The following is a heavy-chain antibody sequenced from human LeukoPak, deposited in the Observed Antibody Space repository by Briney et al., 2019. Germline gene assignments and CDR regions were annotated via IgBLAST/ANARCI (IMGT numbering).Heavy chain of an antibody. D-gene: IGHD6-13*01. CDR1: GGSFSGYY. CDR2: INHSGST. J-gene: IGHJ5*02. V-gene: IGHV4-34*01. Sequence: PSETLSLTCAVYGGSFSGYYWSWIRQPPWRGLEWIGEINHSGSTNYNPSLKSRVTISVDTSKNQFSLRLSSVTAADTAVYYCASTGYSSSWYGGWFDPWGQGTLVTVSS. CDR3: ASTGYSSSWYGGWFDP.